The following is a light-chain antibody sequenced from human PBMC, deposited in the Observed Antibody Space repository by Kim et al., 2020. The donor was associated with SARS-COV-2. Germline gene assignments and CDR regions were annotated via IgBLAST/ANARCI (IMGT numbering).Light chain of an antibody. CDR1: SSDVSGFNY. CDR3: SSYTGSGTWV. J-gene: IGLJ3*02. V-gene: IGLV2-14*03. CDR2: DVT. Sequence: GQSITISCTGTSSDVSGFNYVSWYLQHPGKAPKLMIYDVTNRPSGVSNRFSGSKSGNTASLTISGLQAEDEADYYCSSYTGSGTWVFGGGTQLTVL.